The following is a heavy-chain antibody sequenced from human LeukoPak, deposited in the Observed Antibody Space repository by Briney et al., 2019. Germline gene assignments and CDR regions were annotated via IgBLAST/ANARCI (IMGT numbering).Heavy chain of an antibody. J-gene: IGHJ4*02. CDR1: GFTFSSYA. V-gene: IGHV3-30*04. CDR2: ISYDGSNK. D-gene: IGHD6-13*01. CDR3: ARSQMAATGTRALDY. Sequence: GKSLRLSCAASGFTFSSYAMHWVRQAPGKGLEWVAVISYDGSNKYYADSVKGRFTISRDNSKNTLYLQMNSLRAEDTAVYYCARSQMAATGTRALDYWGQGTLVTVSS.